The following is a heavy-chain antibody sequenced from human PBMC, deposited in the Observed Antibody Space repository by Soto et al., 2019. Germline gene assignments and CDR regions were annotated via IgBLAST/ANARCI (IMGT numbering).Heavy chain of an antibody. CDR3: ARHVGRIAAAGTDYYYYMDV. V-gene: IGHV5-51*01. CDR1: GYSLTSYW. Sequence: PGQPLKISRKGSGYSLTSYWIGWVSQMPGKGLEWMGIIYPGDSDTRYSPSFQGQVTISADKSISTAYLQWSSLKASDTAMYYCARHVGRIAAAGTDYYYYMDVWGKGTTVTVSS. J-gene: IGHJ6*03. CDR2: IYPGDSDT. D-gene: IGHD6-13*01.